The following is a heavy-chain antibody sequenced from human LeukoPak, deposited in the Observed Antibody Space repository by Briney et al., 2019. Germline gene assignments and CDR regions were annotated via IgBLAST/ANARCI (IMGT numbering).Heavy chain of an antibody. D-gene: IGHD3-10*01. CDR1: GFTFSVYW. Sequence: PGGSLRLSCAASGFTFSVYWMSSVRQAPGKGLEWVANIKQDGTEKYYVDSVKGRFTISRDNAKNSLYLQMNSLRAEDTAVCYCARGDFYGSGTSFIDAFDIGGQGTLVTVSS. CDR2: IKQDGTEK. J-gene: IGHJ3*02. V-gene: IGHV3-7*01. CDR3: ARGDFYGSGTSFIDAFDI.